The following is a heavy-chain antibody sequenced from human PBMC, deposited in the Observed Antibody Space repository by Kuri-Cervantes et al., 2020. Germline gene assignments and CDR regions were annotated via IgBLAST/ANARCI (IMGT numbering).Heavy chain of an antibody. Sequence: ASVKVSCKASGCTFTSYGISWVRQAPGQGLEWMGWIKPNSGGTNYAQKFQGWVTMTRDTSISTAYMELSSLRSEDTAVYYCARAPGKYCSGGSCYSDWFDPWGQGTLVTVYS. CDR1: GCTFTSYG. J-gene: IGHJ5*02. CDR2: IKPNSGGT. CDR3: ARAPGKYCSGGSCYSDWFDP. D-gene: IGHD2-15*01. V-gene: IGHV1-2*04.